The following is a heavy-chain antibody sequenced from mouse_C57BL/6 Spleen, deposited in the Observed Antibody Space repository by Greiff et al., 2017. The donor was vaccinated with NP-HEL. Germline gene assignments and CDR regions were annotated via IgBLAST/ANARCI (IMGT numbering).Heavy chain of an antibody. CDR1: GSTFTGYW. J-gene: IGHJ2*01. V-gene: IGHV1-9*01. Sequence: QVQLQQSGAELMKPGASVKLSCKATGSTFTGYWIEWVKQRPGHGLEWIGELLPGSGSTNYNEKVKGKATFTADTYSNTDYMQLSSLTTEDSAIYYSARDYYGSTHFDYWGQGTTLTVAS. D-gene: IGHD1-1*01. CDR3: ARDYYGSTHFDY. CDR2: LLPGSGST.